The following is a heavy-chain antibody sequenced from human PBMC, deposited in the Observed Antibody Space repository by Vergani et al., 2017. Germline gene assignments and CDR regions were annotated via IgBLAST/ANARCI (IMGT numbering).Heavy chain of an antibody. Sequence: QVQLQESGPGLVKPSQTLSLTCTVSGGSISSGGYYWSWLRQHPGKGLEWIGYIYYSGSTYYNPSLKSRVTISVDTSKNQFSLKLSSVTAADTAVYYCAREGYDFTTPVDYWGQGTLVTVSS. D-gene: IGHD5-12*01. CDR1: GGSISSGGYY. CDR3: AREGYDFTTPVDY. CDR2: IYYSGST. J-gene: IGHJ4*02. V-gene: IGHV4-31*03.